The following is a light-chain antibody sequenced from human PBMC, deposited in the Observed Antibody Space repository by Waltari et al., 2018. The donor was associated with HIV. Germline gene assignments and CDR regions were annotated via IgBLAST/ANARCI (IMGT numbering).Light chain of an antibody. CDR3: AAWDDSLSGLV. J-gene: IGLJ3*02. Sequence: QSVLTQPPSASGTPGQRVIISCSGSSSNIGSNYGYWYQQLPGTAPKLLIYRNNQRPSGVPDRFSGSKSGTSASLAISGLRSEDEADYYCAAWDDSLSGLVFGGGTKVTVL. CDR2: RNN. CDR1: SSNIGSNY. V-gene: IGLV1-47*01.